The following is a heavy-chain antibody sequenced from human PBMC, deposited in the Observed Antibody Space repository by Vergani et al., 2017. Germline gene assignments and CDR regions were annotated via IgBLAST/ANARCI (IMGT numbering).Heavy chain of an antibody. D-gene: IGHD3-16*02. J-gene: IGHJ5*02. V-gene: IGHV3-21*01. CDR2: ISSSSSYI. CDR3: ARDLQAGYYDYVWGSYPNWFDP. CDR1: GFTFSTYA. Sequence: EVQLLESGGGLVQPGGSLRLSCAASGFTFSTYAMTWVRQAPGKGLEWVSSISSSSSYIYYADSVKGRFTISRDNAKNSLYLQMNSLRAEDTAVYYCARDLQAGYYDYVWGSYPNWFDPWGQGTLVTVSS.